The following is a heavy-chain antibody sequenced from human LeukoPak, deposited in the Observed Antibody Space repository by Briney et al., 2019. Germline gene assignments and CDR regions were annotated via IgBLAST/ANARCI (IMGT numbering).Heavy chain of an antibody. Sequence: PEGSLRLSCAASGFTFSSYEMNWVRQAPGKGLEWVSYISSSGSTIYYADSVKGRFTISRDNAKNSLYLQMNSLRAEDTAVYYCARVGSGYYYDAFDIWGQGTMVTVSS. CDR3: ARVGSGYYYDAFDI. CDR1: GFTFSSYE. CDR2: ISSSGSTI. J-gene: IGHJ3*02. V-gene: IGHV3-48*03. D-gene: IGHD3-22*01.